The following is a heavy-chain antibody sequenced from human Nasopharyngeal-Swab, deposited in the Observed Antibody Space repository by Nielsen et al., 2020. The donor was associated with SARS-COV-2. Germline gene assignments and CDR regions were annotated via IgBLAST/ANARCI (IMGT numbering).Heavy chain of an antibody. V-gene: IGHV4-59*08. J-gene: IGHJ4*02. CDR2: SHYSGST. Sequence: SETLSLTCTVSGASLSSYYWSWIRQPPGKGLEWVAYSHYSGSTNYNPSLKSRVTLSVDTSKRQFSLMLTSVTAADTAVYYCARGFDSWGQGTLVTVSS. CDR1: GASLSSYY. CDR3: ARGFDS.